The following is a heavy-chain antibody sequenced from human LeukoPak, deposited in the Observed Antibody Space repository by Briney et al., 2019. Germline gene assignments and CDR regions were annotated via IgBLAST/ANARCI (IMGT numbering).Heavy chain of an antibody. V-gene: IGHV3-23*01. CDR3: AKEGGTGTRFDY. CDR2: ISGSGTGT. Sequence: GGSLRLSCAASGFTFSSSAMSWVRQAPGKGLYWVSAISGSGTGTYYADSVKGRFTIPRDNSKNTLYLQMNSLRAEDTAVYYCAKEGGTGTRFDYWGQGTLVTVSS. CDR1: GFTFSSSA. D-gene: IGHD1-7*01. J-gene: IGHJ4*02.